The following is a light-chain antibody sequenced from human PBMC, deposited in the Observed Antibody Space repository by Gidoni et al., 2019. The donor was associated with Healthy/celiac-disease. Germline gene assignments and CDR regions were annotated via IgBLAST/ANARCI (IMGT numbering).Light chain of an antibody. CDR3: QQYYVTPIT. CDR1: QSVLFSSNNKNY. J-gene: IGKJ5*01. V-gene: IGKV4-1*01. CDR2: WAS. Sequence: DIVMTQSPDSLAVSLGERATINCKSSQSVLFSSNNKNYLAWYQQKPGQPPRLLIYWASTRESGVPDRFSGSGSGTDFTLTITSLHAEDVAVYFCQQYYVTPITFGQGTRLEIK.